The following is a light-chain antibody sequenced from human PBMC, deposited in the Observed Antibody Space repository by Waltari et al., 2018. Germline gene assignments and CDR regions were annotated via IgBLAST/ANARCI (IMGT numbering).Light chain of an antibody. CDR1: QSVSRA. J-gene: IGKJ1*01. CDR3: QHYLRLPVT. CDR2: GAS. V-gene: IGKV3-20*01. Sequence: EIVLTQSPGTLSLSLGERATVSCRASQSVSRALAWYQQKPGQAPRLLIYGASTRATGIPDRFSGSGSGTDFSLTSSRLEPDDFAVYYCQHYLRLPVTFGQGTTVEI.